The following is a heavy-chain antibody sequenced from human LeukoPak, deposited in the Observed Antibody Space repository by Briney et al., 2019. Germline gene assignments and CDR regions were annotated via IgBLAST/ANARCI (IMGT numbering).Heavy chain of an antibody. Sequence: ASVKVSCKASGYTFTSYDINWVRQATGQGLEWMGWMNPNSGNTGYAQKFQGRVTITRNTSISTAYMELSSLRSEDTAVYYCARSQAVAGRYYYYYMDVWGKGTTVTISS. CDR2: MNPNSGNT. J-gene: IGHJ6*03. D-gene: IGHD6-19*01. CDR1: GYTFTSYD. V-gene: IGHV1-8*03. CDR3: ARSQAVAGRYYYYYMDV.